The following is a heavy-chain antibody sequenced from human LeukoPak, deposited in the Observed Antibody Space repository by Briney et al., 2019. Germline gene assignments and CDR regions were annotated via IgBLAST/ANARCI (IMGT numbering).Heavy chain of an antibody. CDR2: ISGSGGST. CDR1: GFTFSSYA. V-gene: IGHV3-23*01. CDR3: ARLGAVAKRYSDY. D-gene: IGHD6-19*01. Sequence: GGSLRLSCAASGFTFSSYAMSWVRQAPGKGLEWVSAISGSGGSTYYADSVKGRFTISRDNAKNSLYLQMNSLRAEDTAVYYCARLGAVAKRYSDYWGQGTLVTVSS. J-gene: IGHJ4*02.